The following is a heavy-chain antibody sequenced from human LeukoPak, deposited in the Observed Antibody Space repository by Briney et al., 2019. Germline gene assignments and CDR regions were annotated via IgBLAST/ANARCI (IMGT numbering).Heavy chain of an antibody. CDR3: AKDLYYYDSSGYPSLFDY. CDR2: IGGSGGST. Sequence: PGGSLRLSCAASGFTFSSYAMSWVRQAPGKGLEWVSAIGGSGGSTYYADSVKGRFTISRDNSKNTLYLQMNSLRAEDTAVYYCAKDLYYYDSSGYPSLFDYWGQGTLVTVSS. D-gene: IGHD3-22*01. CDR1: GFTFSSYA. J-gene: IGHJ4*02. V-gene: IGHV3-23*01.